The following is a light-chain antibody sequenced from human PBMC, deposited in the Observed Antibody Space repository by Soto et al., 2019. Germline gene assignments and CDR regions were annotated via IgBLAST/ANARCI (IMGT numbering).Light chain of an antibody. V-gene: IGKV3-15*01. CDR3: QQYNNWPHT. CDR1: QSVPTNY. Sequence: EIVLSQSPGTLSLSPGDTATLSCRASQSVPTNYLAWYQQKPGQAPSLLIYGVSTRATGVPVRFSGSGSGTEFTLTINSLQSEDFAVYYCQQYNNWPHTFGQGTKVDIK. CDR2: GVS. J-gene: IGKJ2*01.